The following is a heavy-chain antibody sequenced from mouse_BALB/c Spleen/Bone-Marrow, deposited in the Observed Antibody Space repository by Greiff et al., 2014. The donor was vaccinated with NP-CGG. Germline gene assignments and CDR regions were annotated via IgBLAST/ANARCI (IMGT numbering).Heavy chain of an antibody. CDR2: IDTSDSYT. Sequence: LVESGAELGMPGASVEMSCKASGYTFTDNWIYWVKQRPGQGLEWIGAIDTSDSYTNYNQKFMGKASLTVDAPSSTAYVQVSSLTSDDSAVYYCARGGHDFSLDYWGQGTSVTVSS. J-gene: IGHJ4*01. CDR1: GYTFTDNW. V-gene: IGHV1-69*01. CDR3: ARGGHDFSLDY. D-gene: IGHD2-4*01.